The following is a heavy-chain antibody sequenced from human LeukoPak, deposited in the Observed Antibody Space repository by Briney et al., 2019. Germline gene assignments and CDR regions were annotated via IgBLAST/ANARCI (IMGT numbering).Heavy chain of an antibody. J-gene: IGHJ6*03. Sequence: SETLSLTCAVYGGSFSGYYWSWIRQPPGKGLEWIGEINHSGSTNYNPSLKSRVTISVDTSKNQFSLKLSSVTAADTAVYYCARGDSGPYHYYMDVWGKGTTVTVSS. D-gene: IGHD3-10*01. CDR3: ARGDSGPYHYYMDV. CDR1: GGSFSGYY. CDR2: INHSGST. V-gene: IGHV4-34*01.